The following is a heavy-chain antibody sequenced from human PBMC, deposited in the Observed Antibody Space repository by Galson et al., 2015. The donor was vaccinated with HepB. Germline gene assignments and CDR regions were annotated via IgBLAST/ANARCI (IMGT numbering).Heavy chain of an antibody. CDR1: GGTFSSYA. CDR2: IIPILGIA. V-gene: IGHV1-69*04. CDR3: AREVRISYGPGLVKGGPFDY. D-gene: IGHD5-18*01. J-gene: IGHJ4*02. Sequence: SVKVSCKASGGTFSSYAISWVRQAPGQGLEWMGRIIPILGIANYAQKFQGRVTITADKSTSTAYMELSSLRSEDTAVYYCAREVRISYGPGLVKGGPFDYWGQGTLVTVSS.